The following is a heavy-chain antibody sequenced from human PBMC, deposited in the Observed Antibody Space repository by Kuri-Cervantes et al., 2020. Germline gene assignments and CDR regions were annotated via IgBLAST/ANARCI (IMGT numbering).Heavy chain of an antibody. Sequence: SETLSPTCTVSGGSISSYYCSWIRQPAGKGLEWIGRIYTSGSTNYNPSLKGRVTISVDKSKNQFSLKLSSVTAADTSVYYCASARYSYDFDYWGQGTLVTVSS. CDR2: IYTSGST. CDR3: ASARYSYDFDY. J-gene: IGHJ4*02. V-gene: IGHV4-4*07. CDR1: GGSISSYY. D-gene: IGHD5-18*01.